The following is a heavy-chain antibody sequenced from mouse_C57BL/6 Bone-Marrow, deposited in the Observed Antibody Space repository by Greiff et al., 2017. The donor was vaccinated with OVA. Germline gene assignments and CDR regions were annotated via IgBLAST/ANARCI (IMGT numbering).Heavy chain of an antibody. CDR1: GYTFTSYG. D-gene: IGHD2-4*01. Sequence: QVQLQQSGAELARPGASVKLSCKASGYTFTSYGISWVKQRTGQGLEWIGEIYPRSGNTYYNEKFKGKATLTADKSSSTAYMELRSLTSEDSAVYFCARCDYDGAWFAYWGQGTLVTVSA. CDR2: IYPRSGNT. J-gene: IGHJ3*01. CDR3: ARCDYDGAWFAY. V-gene: IGHV1-81*01.